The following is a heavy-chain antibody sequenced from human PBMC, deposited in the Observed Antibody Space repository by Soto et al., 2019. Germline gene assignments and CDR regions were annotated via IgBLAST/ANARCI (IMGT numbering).Heavy chain of an antibody. CDR1: GQSFSGHT. D-gene: IGHD1-1*01. CDR2: ISQSGST. Sequence: QVQLQQWGAGLLKPSETLSLTCAVYGQSFSGHTWSWIRQSPGKGLEWIGEISQSGSTYYNPSLKTRVTIAADTSKNQFSLTLHSVTAADTGVFYCARGSGVAVIPGELEDVHYDSWGQGTLFSFSS. V-gene: IGHV4-34*01. CDR3: ARGSGVAVIPGELEDVHYDS. J-gene: IGHJ4*02.